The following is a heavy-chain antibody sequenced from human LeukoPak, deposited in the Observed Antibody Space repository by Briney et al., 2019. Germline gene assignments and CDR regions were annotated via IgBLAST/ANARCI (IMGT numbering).Heavy chain of an antibody. CDR2: IGISSATV. D-gene: IGHD6-19*01. V-gene: IGHV3-48*04. CDR1: GFTFSSYS. CDR3: AREYLKYSSGSPCY. J-gene: IGHJ4*02. Sequence: GGSLRLSCAASGFTFSSYSMNWVRQAPGEGLEWVSHIGISSATVYYADSVTGRFTISRDNAKNSLYLQMNSLRVEDTAVYYCAREYLKYSSGSPCYWGQGTLVTVSS.